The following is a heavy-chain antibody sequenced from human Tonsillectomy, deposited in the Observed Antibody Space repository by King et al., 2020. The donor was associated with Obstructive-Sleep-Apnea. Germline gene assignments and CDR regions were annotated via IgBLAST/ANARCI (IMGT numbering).Heavy chain of an antibody. CDR2: LQSDGIIK. CDR3: VKDLHGSWTFDY. D-gene: IGHD3-10*01. Sequence: VQLVESEGTVVQPGGSLRLSCAASGFSFSSFGMHWVRQAPGKGLEWVSVLQSDGIIKYYADSVKGRFTISRDNSKNTLYLQMNSLRVEDTAVYFCVKDLHGSWTFDYWGQGTLVTVSS. J-gene: IGHJ4*02. CDR1: GFSFSSFG. V-gene: IGHV3-30*02.